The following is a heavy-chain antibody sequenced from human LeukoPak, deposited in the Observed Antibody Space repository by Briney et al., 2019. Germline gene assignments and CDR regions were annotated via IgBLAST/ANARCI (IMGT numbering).Heavy chain of an antibody. D-gene: IGHD6-19*01. CDR2: IHHSGST. J-gene: IGHJ4*02. CDR1: GYFISSGYY. V-gene: IGHV4-38-2*02. Sequence: SETPSLTCTVSGYFISSGYYWGWIRQPPGKGLQWIGSIHHSGSTYYNPSLKSRVTISVDTSKNQFSLKLSSVTAADTAVYYCARTSSSGLVGGYYFDYWGQGTLVTVSS. CDR3: ARTSSSGLVGGYYFDY.